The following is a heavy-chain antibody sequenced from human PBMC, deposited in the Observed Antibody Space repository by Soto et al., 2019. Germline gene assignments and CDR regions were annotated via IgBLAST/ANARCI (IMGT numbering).Heavy chain of an antibody. V-gene: IGHV1-2*02. J-gene: IGHJ3*02. CDR1: GYTFTGYY. CDR3: ARSGGPARFDAFDI. Sequence: ASVKVSWKASGYTFTGYYMHWVRHAPGQGLEWMGWINPNSGGTNYAQKFQGRVTMTRDTSISTAYMELSRLRSDDTAVYYCARSGGPARFDAFDIWGQGTMVTVSS. CDR2: INPNSGGT. D-gene: IGHD2-15*01.